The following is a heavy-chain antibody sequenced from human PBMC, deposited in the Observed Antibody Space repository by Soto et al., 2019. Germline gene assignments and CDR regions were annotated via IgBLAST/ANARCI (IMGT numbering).Heavy chain of an antibody. CDR3: ARRGVGEDGFDP. J-gene: IGHJ5*02. CDR2: IYYSGST. CDR1: GGSTSSYY. D-gene: IGHD3-10*01. Sequence: QVQLQESGPGRVKPSETLSLTCTVSGGSTSSYYWNWIRQPPGEGLEWIAYIYYSGSTNYNPSLKSRVPISIDTSKNQCSLKLSSVTAAATPVYSCARRGVGEDGFDPWGQGTLVTGSS. V-gene: IGHV4-59*08.